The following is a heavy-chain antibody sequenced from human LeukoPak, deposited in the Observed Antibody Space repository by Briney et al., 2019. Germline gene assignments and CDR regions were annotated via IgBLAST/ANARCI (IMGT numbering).Heavy chain of an antibody. CDR1: GYPFSDYY. J-gene: IGHJ4*02. Sequence: ASVKVSCEASGYPFSDYYMHWIRQARGQGLEWMGWINPNTGDTNYPHTFQGRVTMTTDTSISTAYMGLSRLSSDDTAVYYCATLVRGSNSYYPYWGQGTLVTVSS. D-gene: IGHD3-10*01. CDR2: INPNTGDT. V-gene: IGHV1-2*02. CDR3: ATLVRGSNSYYPY.